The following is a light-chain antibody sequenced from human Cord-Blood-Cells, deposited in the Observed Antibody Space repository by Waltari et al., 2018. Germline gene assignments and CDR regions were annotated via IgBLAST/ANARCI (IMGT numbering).Light chain of an antibody. Sequence: QSALTQPASVSGSPGQSITISCTGTSSDVGSYNLVSWYQQHPGKAPKPMIYEGSKRPSGISNRFSGSKSGNPASLTISGLQAEDEADYYCCSYAGSSTFVFGTGTKVTVL. CDR3: CSYAGSSTFV. J-gene: IGLJ1*01. CDR1: SSDVGSYNL. V-gene: IGLV2-23*03. CDR2: EGS.